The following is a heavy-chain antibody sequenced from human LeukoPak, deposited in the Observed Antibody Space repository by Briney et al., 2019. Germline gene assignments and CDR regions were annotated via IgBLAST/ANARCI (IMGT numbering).Heavy chain of an antibody. CDR1: GGSISSGRYY. V-gene: IGHV4-61*02. D-gene: IGHD5-12*01. Sequence: SQTLSLTCTVSGGSISSGRYYWSWIRQPAGKGLEWIGRIYTSGSTNYNPSLKSRVTISVDTSKNQFSLKLSSVTAGDMAVYYCTREIRGYSRYGGLVDCWGQGTLVTVSS. CDR2: IYTSGST. CDR3: TREIRGYSRYGGLVDC. J-gene: IGHJ4*02.